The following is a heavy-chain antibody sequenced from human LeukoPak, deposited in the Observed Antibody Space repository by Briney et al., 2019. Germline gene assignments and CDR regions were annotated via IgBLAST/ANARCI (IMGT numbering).Heavy chain of an antibody. V-gene: IGHV3-21*01. D-gene: IGHD1-20*01. CDR3: ARDYITGTPRYNWFDP. CDR2: ITSSGSYI. J-gene: IGHJ5*02. Sequence: GGSLRLSCAASGFTFSSYSMNWVRQAPGKGLEWVSSITSSGSYIYYADSVKGRFTISRDNAKNSLYLQMNSLRAEDTAVYYCARDYITGTPRYNWFDPWGQGTLVTVSS. CDR1: GFTFSSYS.